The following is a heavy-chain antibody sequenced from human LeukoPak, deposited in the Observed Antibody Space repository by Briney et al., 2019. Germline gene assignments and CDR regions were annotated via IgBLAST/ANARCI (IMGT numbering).Heavy chain of an antibody. D-gene: IGHD5-12*01. CDR2: ISYDGSNK. J-gene: IGHJ4*02. CDR3: AKVRYSGYDPRESFDY. CDR1: GFTFSSYG. Sequence: PGGSLRLSCAASGFTFSSYGMHWFRQAPGKGLEWVAVISYDGSNKYYADSVKGRFTISRDNSKNTLYLQMNSLRAEDTAVYYCAKVRYSGYDPRESFDYWGQGTLVTVSS. V-gene: IGHV3-30*18.